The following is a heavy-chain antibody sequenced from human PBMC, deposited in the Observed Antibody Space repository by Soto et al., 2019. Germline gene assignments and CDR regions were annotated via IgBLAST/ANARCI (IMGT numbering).Heavy chain of an antibody. CDR2: INYSGST. D-gene: IGHD6-19*01. Sequence: SETLSLTCTVSGGPISSYYWSWIRQPPGKGLEWIGYINYSGSTNYNPSLKSRVTISVDTSKNQFSLKLSSVTAADTAVYYCARHVQWLVTFDYWGQGTLVTVSS. J-gene: IGHJ4*02. CDR1: GGPISSYY. CDR3: ARHVQWLVTFDY. V-gene: IGHV4-59*08.